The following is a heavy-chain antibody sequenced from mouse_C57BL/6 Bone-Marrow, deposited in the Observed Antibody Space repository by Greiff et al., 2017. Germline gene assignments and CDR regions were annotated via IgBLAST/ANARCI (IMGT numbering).Heavy chain of an antibody. CDR3: ARSSTVYYFDY. V-gene: IGHV1-26*01. J-gene: IGHJ2*01. CDR1: GYTFTDYY. D-gene: IGHD1-1*01. CDR2: INPNNGGT. Sequence: VQLKESGPELVKPGASVKISCKASGYTFTDYYMNWVKQSHGKSLEWIGDINPNNGGTSYNQKFKGKATLTVDKSSSTAYMELRSLTSEDSAVYYCARSSTVYYFDYWGQGTTLTVSS.